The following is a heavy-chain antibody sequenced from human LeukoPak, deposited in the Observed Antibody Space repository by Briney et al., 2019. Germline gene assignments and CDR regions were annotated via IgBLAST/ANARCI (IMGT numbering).Heavy chain of an antibody. D-gene: IGHD1-1*01. V-gene: IGHV3-15*01. J-gene: IGHJ4*02. Sequence: PGGSLRLSCAASGFTFSDIWTTWVHQAPGKGLEWVGRIRRNADGGTADYAAPVKGRFTISRDDSKTTLYLQLNSLKVEDTAVYYCTTATSVTTAWSWGQGTLVTVSS. CDR3: TTATSVTTAWS. CDR1: GFTFSDIW. CDR2: IRRNADGGTA.